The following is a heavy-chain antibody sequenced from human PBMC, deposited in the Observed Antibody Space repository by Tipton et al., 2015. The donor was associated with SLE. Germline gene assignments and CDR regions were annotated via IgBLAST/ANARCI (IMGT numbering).Heavy chain of an antibody. CDR3: ARGNPSLFDY. Sequence: TLSLTCTVSGGSISRGSYYWSWIRQPPGKGLEWIGYIYYSGSTNYNPSLKSRVTISVDTSKNQFSLKLSSVTAADTAVYYCARGNPSLFDYWGQGTLVTGSS. D-gene: IGHD1-14*01. CDR1: GGSISRGSYY. V-gene: IGHV4-61*01. J-gene: IGHJ4*02. CDR2: IYYSGST.